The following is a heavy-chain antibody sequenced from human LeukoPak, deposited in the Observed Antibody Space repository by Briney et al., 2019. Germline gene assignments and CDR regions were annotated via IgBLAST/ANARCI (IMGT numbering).Heavy chain of an antibody. CDR2: ITTSSTYI. J-gene: IGHJ4*02. CDR1: GFAFSSYS. V-gene: IGHV3-21*01. CDR3: ARGKYSSGWFDY. D-gene: IGHD6-19*01. Sequence: GGSLRLSCAASGFAFSSYSMSWVRQAPGKGLEWVSSITTSSTYISYADSVKGRFTISRDNAKNSLYLQMNSLRAEDTAVYYCARGKYSSGWFDYWGQGTLVTVSS.